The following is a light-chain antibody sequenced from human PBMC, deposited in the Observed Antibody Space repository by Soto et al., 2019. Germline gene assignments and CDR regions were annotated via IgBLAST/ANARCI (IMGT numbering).Light chain of an antibody. CDR3: AAWDGSLLVA. V-gene: IGLV1-44*01. CDR1: SSNIGLNA. CDR2: TTN. J-gene: IGLJ3*02. Sequence: QAVVTQPPSASGTPGQSVTLSCSGSSSNIGLNAVNWFQHLPGTAPKLLISTTNRRPSGVPDRFSGSKSGTSAFLAISGLQSEDEADYYCAAWDGSLLVAFGGGTKLTVL.